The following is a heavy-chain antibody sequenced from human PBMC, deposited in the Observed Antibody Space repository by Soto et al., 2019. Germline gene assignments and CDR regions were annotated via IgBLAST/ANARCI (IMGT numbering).Heavy chain of an antibody. J-gene: IGHJ4*02. Sequence: EVQLVESGGGLVKPGGSLRLSCAASGFTFSSYSTNWVRQAPGKGLEWVSSISSSSSYIYYADSVKGRFTISRDNAKNSLYLQMNSLRAEDTAVYYCGAYGNGGRIASDYWGQGTLVTVSS. D-gene: IGHD6-13*01. CDR1: GFTFSSYS. CDR3: GAYGNGGRIASDY. CDR2: ISSSSSYI. V-gene: IGHV3-21*01.